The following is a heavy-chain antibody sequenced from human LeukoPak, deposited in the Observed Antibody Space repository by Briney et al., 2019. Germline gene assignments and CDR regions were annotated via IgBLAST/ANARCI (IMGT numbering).Heavy chain of an antibody. J-gene: IGHJ5*02. CDR2: INHSGST. V-gene: IGHV4-34*01. D-gene: IGHD5-12*01. CDR3: ARLPEWLGWFDP. Sequence: PSETLSLTCAVYGGSFSGYYWSWIRQPPGKGLGWIGEINHSGSTNYNPSLKSRVTISVDTSKNQFSLKLSSVTAADTAVYYCARLPEWLGWFDPWGQGTLVTVSS. CDR1: GGSFSGYY.